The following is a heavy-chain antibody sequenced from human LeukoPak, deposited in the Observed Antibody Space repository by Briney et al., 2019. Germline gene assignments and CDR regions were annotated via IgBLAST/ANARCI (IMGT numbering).Heavy chain of an antibody. V-gene: IGHV4-38-2*02. CDR2: IYHSGST. D-gene: IGHD1-20*01. CDR1: GYSISSGYY. CDR3: AREGITGTGLNWFDP. Sequence: PSETLSLTCTVSGYSISSGYYWGWIRQPPGKGLEWIGSIYHSGSTYYNPSLKSRVTISVDTSKNQFSLKLSSVTAADTAVYYCAREGITGTGLNWFDPWGQGTLVTVSS. J-gene: IGHJ5*02.